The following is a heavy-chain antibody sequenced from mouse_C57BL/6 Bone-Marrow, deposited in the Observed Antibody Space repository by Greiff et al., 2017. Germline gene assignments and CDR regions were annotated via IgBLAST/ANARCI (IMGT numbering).Heavy chain of an antibody. CDR1: GYTFTDYY. Sequence: QVQLQQSGAELVRPGASVKLSCKASGYTFTDYYINWVKQRPGQGLEWIARIYPGSGDPYYNEKFKGKATLTAEKSSSTAYMQLSSLTSEDSAVYFCARGDYYGNPWFAYWGQGTLDTVAA. CDR2: IYPGSGDP. D-gene: IGHD2-1*01. CDR3: ARGDYYGNPWFAY. V-gene: IGHV1-76*01. J-gene: IGHJ3*01.